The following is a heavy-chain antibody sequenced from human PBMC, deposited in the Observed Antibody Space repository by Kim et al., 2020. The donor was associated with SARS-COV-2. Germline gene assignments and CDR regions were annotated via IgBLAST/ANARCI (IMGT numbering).Heavy chain of an antibody. D-gene: IGHD3-9*01. Sequence: GESLKISCKGSGYSFTSYWISWVRQMPGKGLEWMGRIDPSDSYTNYSPSFQGHVTISADKSISTAYLQWSSLKASDTAMYYCARLAEGDILTGYRRGGDYWGQGTLVTVSS. CDR3: ARLAEGDILTGYRRGGDY. CDR1: GYSFTSYW. CDR2: IDPSDSYT. J-gene: IGHJ4*02. V-gene: IGHV5-10-1*01.